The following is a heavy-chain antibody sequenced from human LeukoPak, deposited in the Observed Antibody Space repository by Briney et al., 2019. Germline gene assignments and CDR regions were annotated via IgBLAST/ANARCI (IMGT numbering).Heavy chain of an antibody. CDR3: ARAGYSFDSPNYFDY. Sequence: PGGSLRLSCAASGLTVRTNSMGWVRQAPGKGLQWVSYISSSDGTIYYADFVKGRFTISRDNAKNSLYLQMNSLRADDTAVYYCARAGYSFDSPNYFDYWGQGTLVTVSS. CDR1: GLTVRTNS. V-gene: IGHV3-48*04. J-gene: IGHJ4*02. CDR2: ISSSDGTI. D-gene: IGHD5-18*01.